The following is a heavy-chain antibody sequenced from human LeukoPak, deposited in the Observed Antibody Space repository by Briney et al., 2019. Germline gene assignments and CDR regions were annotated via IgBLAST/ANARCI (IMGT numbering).Heavy chain of an antibody. V-gene: IGHV1-2*02. CDR2: INPNSGGT. J-gene: IGHJ4*02. CDR3: ARVYSSSSGDDY. CDR1: GYTFTGYY. D-gene: IGHD6-6*01. Sequence: GASVKVSCKASGYTFTGYYMHWVRQAPGQGLEWMGWINPNSGGTNYAQKLQGRVTMTTDTSTSTAYMELRSLRSDDTAVYYCARVYSSSSGDDYWGQGTLVTVSS.